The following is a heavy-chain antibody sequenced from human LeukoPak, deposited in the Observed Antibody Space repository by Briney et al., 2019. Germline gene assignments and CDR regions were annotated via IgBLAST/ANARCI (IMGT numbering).Heavy chain of an antibody. D-gene: IGHD5-24*01. V-gene: IGHV1-2*02. CDR2: INPNSGGT. J-gene: IGHJ4*02. Sequence: ASVKVSCKASGYTFTSYAMNWVRQAPGQGLEWMGWINPNSGGTNYAQKFQGRVTMTRDTSISTAYMELSRLRSDDTAVYYCARGNGYNSPTLDYWGQGTLVTVSS. CDR1: GYTFTSYA. CDR3: ARGNGYNSPTLDY.